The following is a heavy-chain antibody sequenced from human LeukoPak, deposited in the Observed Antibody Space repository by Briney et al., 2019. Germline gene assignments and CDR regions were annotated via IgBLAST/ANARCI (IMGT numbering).Heavy chain of an antibody. J-gene: IGHJ4*02. CDR3: ARAHCTNGVCYWYFDY. D-gene: IGHD2-8*01. CDR1: GYTFTGYY. CDR2: INPNSGGT. V-gene: IGHV1-2*02. Sequence: ASVKVSCKASGYTFTGYYMHWVRQAPGQGLEWMGWINPNSGGTNYAQKFQGRVTMTRDTSISTAYMELSRQRSDDTAVYYCARAHCTNGVCYWYFDYWGQGTLVTVSS.